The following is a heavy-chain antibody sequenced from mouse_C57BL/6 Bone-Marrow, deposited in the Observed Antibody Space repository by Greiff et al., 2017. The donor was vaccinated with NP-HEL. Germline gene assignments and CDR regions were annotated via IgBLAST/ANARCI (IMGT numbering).Heavy chain of an antibody. V-gene: IGHV1-52*01. Sequence: QVQLQQPGAELVRPGSSVKLSCKASGYTFTSYWMHWVKQRPIQGLEWIGNIDPSDSETHYNQKFKDKATLTVDKSSSTAYMQLSSLTSEDSAVYYCAREALYYYGSSPWFAYWGQGTLVTVSA. CDR3: AREALYYYGSSPWFAY. CDR1: GYTFTSYW. CDR2: IDPSDSET. J-gene: IGHJ3*01. D-gene: IGHD1-1*01.